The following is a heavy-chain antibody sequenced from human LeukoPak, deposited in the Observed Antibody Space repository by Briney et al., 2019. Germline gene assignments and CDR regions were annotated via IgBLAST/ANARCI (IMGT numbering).Heavy chain of an antibody. Sequence: GGSLRLSCAASGFTFSSYAMSWVRQAPGKGLEWVSAISGGAGSTYYADSVKGRFTISRDNSKNTLYLQMNSLRAEDTAVYYCVKHQWELLPWFDPWGQGTLVTVSS. V-gene: IGHV3-23*01. CDR1: GFTFSSYA. D-gene: IGHD1-26*01. CDR3: VKHQWELLPWFDP. J-gene: IGHJ5*02. CDR2: ISGGAGST.